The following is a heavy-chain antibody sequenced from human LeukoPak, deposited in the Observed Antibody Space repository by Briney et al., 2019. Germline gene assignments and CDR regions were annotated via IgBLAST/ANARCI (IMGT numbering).Heavy chain of an antibody. D-gene: IGHD2-21*02. CDR2: INSDGSST. CDR3: AREQTRGGDLDY. Sequence: PGGSLRLSCAASGFTFSSYWMHWVRQAPGKGLVWVSRINSDGSSTSYADSVKGRFTISRDNARNSLYLQMFSLRVEDTAVYYCAREQTRGGDLDYWGQGAQITVSS. J-gene: IGHJ4*02. CDR1: GFTFSSYW. V-gene: IGHV3-74*01.